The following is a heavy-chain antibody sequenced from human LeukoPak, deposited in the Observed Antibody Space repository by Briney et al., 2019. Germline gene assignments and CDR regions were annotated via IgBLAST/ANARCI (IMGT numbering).Heavy chain of an antibody. D-gene: IGHD1-26*01. CDR3: ARARVGATRNWFDP. J-gene: IGHJ5*02. CDR2: IYTSGST. CDR1: GGSISSGSYY. Sequence: SETLSLTCTVSGGSISSGSYYWSWIQQPAGKGLEWIGRIYTSGSTNYNPSLKSRVTISVDTSKNQFSLKLSSVTAADTAVYYCARARVGATRNWFDPWGQGTLVTVSS. V-gene: IGHV4-61*02.